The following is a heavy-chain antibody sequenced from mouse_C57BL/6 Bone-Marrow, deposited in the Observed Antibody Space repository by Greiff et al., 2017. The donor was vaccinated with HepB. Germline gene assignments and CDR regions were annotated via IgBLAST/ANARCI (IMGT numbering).Heavy chain of an antibody. CDR1: GYTFTEYT. CDR2: FYPGSGSI. CDR3: ARHEDHYYGSRFYFDY. J-gene: IGHJ2*01. D-gene: IGHD1-1*01. Sequence: QVQLQQSGAELVKPGASVKLSCKASGYTFTEYTIHWVTQRSGQGLEWIGWFYPGSGSIKYNEKFKDKATLTADKSSSTVYMELSRLTSEDSAVYFCARHEDHYYGSRFYFDYWGQGTTLTVSS. V-gene: IGHV1-62-2*01.